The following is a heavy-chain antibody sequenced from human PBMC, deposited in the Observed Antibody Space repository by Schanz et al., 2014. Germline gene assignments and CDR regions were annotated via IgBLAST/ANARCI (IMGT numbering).Heavy chain of an antibody. D-gene: IGHD3-10*01. V-gene: IGHV7-4-1*02. CDR3: ARRGIRGVFSSFDY. Sequence: QVQLVQSGSELKKPGASVKVSCKASGYTFTSYAINWVRQAPGQGLEWMGWINTNTGNPTYAQAFTGRFLFSLDTSVNTAYLQISSLEADDTAVYYCARRGIRGVFSSFDYWGPGNLVTVSS. CDR1: GYTFTSYA. CDR2: INTNTGNP. J-gene: IGHJ4*02.